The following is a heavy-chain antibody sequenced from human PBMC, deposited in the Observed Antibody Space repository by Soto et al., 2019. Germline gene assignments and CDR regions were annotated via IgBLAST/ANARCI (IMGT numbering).Heavy chain of an antibody. D-gene: IGHD2-2*02. V-gene: IGHV3-23*01. J-gene: IGHJ4*02. CDR1: GFTFNTYA. CDR2: ISASGTST. Sequence: LRLSCAASGFTFNTYAMTWVRQAPGKGLEWVSTISASGTSTYYADSVKGRFTISRDNSMDTLYLQMNSLRAEDTAVYYCARGLGYCGSTSCYIWFDYWGQGTLVTVSS. CDR3: ARGLGYCGSTSCYIWFDY.